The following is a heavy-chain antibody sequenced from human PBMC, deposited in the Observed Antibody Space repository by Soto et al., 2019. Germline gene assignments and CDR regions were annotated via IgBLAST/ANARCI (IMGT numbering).Heavy chain of an antibody. J-gene: IGHJ4*02. V-gene: IGHV3-21*01. D-gene: IGHD3-3*01. CDR3: ARDQSHITIFGEPFDY. Sequence: WGSLRLSCAASGFTFSSYSMNWVRQAPGKGLEWVSSISSSSSYIYYADSVKGRFTISRDNAKNSLYLQMNSLRAEDTAVYYCARDQSHITIFGEPFDYWGQGTLVNVSS. CDR1: GFTFSSYS. CDR2: ISSSSSYI.